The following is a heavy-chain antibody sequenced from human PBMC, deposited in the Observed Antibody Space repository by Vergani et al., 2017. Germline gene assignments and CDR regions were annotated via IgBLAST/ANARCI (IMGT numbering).Heavy chain of an antibody. Sequence: EVQLVESGGGLVKPGGSLRLSCAASGFTFSSYSMNWVRQAPGKGLEWVSSISSSSSYIYYADSVKGRFTISRDNAKNSLYLQMNSLRAEDTAVYYCATDHLVGASSLEYWGQGTLVTVSS. J-gene: IGHJ4*02. V-gene: IGHV3-21*01. CDR2: ISSSSSYI. D-gene: IGHD1-26*01. CDR1: GFTFSSYS. CDR3: ATDHLVGASSLEY.